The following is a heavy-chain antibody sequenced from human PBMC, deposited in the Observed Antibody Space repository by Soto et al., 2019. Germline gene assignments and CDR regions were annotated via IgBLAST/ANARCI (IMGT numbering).Heavy chain of an antibody. D-gene: IGHD3-22*01. CDR3: ARHILYDSSGPTGGMDV. CDR2: IYYSGST. J-gene: IGHJ6*02. V-gene: IGHV4-39*01. CDR1: GGSISSSSYY. Sequence: SETLSLTCTVSGGSISSSSYYWGWIRQPPGKGLEWIGSIYYSGSTYYNPSLKSRVTISVDTSKNQFSLKLSSVTAADTAVYYCARHILYDSSGPTGGMDVWGQGTTVTVSS.